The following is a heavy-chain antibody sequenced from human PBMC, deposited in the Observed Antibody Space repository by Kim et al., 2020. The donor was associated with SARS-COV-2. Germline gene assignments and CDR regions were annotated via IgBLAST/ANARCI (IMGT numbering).Heavy chain of an antibody. CDR2: IWYDGSNK. V-gene: IGHV3-33*01. J-gene: IGHJ6*02. D-gene: IGHD3-10*01. Sequence: GGSLRLSCAASGFTFSSYGMHWVRQAPGKGLEWVAVIWYDGSNKYYADSVKGRFTISRDNSKNTLYLQMNSLRAEDTAVYYCARDHRYYGSGNPNYGVDVWGQGTPVTVSS. CDR1: GFTFSSYG. CDR3: ARDHRYYGSGNPNYGVDV.